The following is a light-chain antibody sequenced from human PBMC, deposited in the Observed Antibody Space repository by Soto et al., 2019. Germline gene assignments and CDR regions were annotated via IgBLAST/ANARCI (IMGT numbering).Light chain of an antibody. CDR2: DVS. Sequence: QAVVTQPASVSGSPGQSITISCTGTSSDIGGYNYVSWYQQHPGKAPKVMIYDVSDRPSGVSNRFSGSKSDNTASLTISGLQAEDEADYYCSSYTTSSTVVFGGGTKVTVL. CDR1: SSDIGGYNY. CDR3: SSYTTSSTVV. V-gene: IGLV2-14*03. J-gene: IGLJ2*01.